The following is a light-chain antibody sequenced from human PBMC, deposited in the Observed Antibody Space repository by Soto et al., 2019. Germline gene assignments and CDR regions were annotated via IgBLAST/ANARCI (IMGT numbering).Light chain of an antibody. J-gene: IGKJ2*01. CDR3: QQSYSTPYT. Sequence: DIQMTQSPSSVSASVGDTVTITCRASQDINSRLAWFQQQPGRPPKYVIQAATMLQSGFPSRFAGSGSGRDFTLTISSLQPEDFATYYCQQSYSTPYTFGQGTKLEIK. CDR2: AAT. CDR1: QDINSR. V-gene: IGKV1-12*01.